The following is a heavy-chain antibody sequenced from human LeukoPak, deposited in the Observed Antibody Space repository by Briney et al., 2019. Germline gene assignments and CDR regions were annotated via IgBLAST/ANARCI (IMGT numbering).Heavy chain of an antibody. CDR3: AIGIPALGTFDY. CDR1: GYTFIDYY. J-gene: IGHJ4*02. Sequence: ASVKVSFKASGYTFIDYYIQWVRQAPGQGLEWMGRINPNSGGTNYAQKFQGRVTMSRDTSINTAYMELSSLRSDDTAVYHCAIGIPALGTFDYWGQGTLVTVSS. CDR2: INPNSGGT. D-gene: IGHD6-13*01. V-gene: IGHV1-2*06.